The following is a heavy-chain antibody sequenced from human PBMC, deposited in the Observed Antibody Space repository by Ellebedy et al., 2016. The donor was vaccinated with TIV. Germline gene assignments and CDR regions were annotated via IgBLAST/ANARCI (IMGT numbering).Heavy chain of an antibody. J-gene: IGHJ6*02. CDR3: AKDIVAGDPLLGMFMDV. CDR2: ISWNSGSI. V-gene: IGHV3-9*01. D-gene: IGHD6-25*01. Sequence: SLKISXAASGFTFDDYAMHWVRQAPGKGLEWVSGISWNSGSIGYADSVKGRFTISRDNAKNSLYLQMNSLRAEDTALYYCAKDIVAGDPLLGMFMDVWGQGTTVTVSS. CDR1: GFTFDDYA.